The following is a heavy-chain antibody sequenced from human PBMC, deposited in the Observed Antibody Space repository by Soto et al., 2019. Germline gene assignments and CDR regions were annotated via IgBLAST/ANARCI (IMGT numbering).Heavy chain of an antibody. D-gene: IGHD6-13*01. J-gene: IGHJ4*02. V-gene: IGHV1-69*01. CDR2: IIPIFGTA. Sequence: QVQLVQSGAEVKKPGSSVKVSCKASGGTFSSYAISWVRQAPGQGLEWMGGIIPIFGTANYAQKFQGRVTITADESTSTAYMELSSLRSEDTAVYYCARDRAGGGYSSSWPSYYWGQGTLVTVSS. CDR3: ARDRAGGGYSSSWPSYY. CDR1: GGTFSSYA.